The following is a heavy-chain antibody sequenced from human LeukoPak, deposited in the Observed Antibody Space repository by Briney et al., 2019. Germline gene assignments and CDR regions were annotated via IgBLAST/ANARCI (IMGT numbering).Heavy chain of an antibody. J-gene: IGHJ4*02. CDR3: ARDRNGDFDY. D-gene: IGHD1-1*01. Sequence: PSETLSLTCTVSGGSISIYYWNWIRQPPGKGLEWIGYIYYSGSTNYNPSLKSRVTISVDTSKNQFSLKLSSVTAADTAVYYCARDRNGDFDYWGQGTLVTVSS. CDR2: IYYSGST. V-gene: IGHV4-59*01. CDR1: GGSISIYY.